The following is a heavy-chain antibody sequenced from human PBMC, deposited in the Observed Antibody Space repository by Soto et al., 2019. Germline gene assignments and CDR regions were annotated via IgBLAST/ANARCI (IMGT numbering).Heavy chain of an antibody. CDR3: AREAGPLDY. J-gene: IGHJ4*01. CDR1: GLTVSDTY. CDR2: IYGGGST. Sequence: LRLSCAASGLTVSDTYMSWVRQAPGKGLEWVSVIYGGGSTYYADSVKGRFTISRDSSKKTMYLQMNSLSAEDTAVYFCAREAGPLDYWGQGTLVTVSS. V-gene: IGHV3-53*01.